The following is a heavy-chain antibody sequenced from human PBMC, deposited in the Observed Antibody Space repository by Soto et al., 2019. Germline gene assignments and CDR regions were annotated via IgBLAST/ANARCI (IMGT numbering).Heavy chain of an antibody. J-gene: IGHJ6*02. V-gene: IGHV3-33*01. CDR3: ARGGDTMVRGPNYYYYYGMDV. CDR2: IWYDGSNK. Sequence: QVQLVESGGGVVQPGRSLRLSCAASGFTFSSYGMHWVRQAPGKGLEWVAVIWYDGSNKYYADSVKGRFTISRDNSKNTRYLQMNSLRAEETAVYYCARGGDTMVRGPNYYYYYGMDVWGQGTTVTVSS. CDR1: GFTFSSYG. D-gene: IGHD3-10*01.